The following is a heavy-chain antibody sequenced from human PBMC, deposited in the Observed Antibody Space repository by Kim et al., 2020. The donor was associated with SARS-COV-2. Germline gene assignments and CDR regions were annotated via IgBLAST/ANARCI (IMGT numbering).Heavy chain of an antibody. V-gene: IGHV3-74*01. CDR2: INTDGSST. D-gene: IGHD1-26*01. CDR1: GFTFRSYW. Sequence: GGSLILSCAASGFTFRSYWMHWVRQTPGKGLVWVSRINTDGSSTSYADSVKGRFTISRDNAKNTLYLQMNSLRAEDTAVYYCATRALVGAAAGVDYWGQGTLVTVSS. CDR3: ATRALVGAAAGVDY. J-gene: IGHJ4*02.